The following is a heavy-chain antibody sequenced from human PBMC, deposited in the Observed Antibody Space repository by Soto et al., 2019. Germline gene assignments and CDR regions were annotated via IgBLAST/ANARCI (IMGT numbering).Heavy chain of an antibody. V-gene: IGHV4-4*02. Sequence: PSETLSLTCAVSGVSLTSGNWWTWVRQSPQRGLEYIGEIFHDGTANYYPSFERRVAMSVDTSRNQFSLKLTSVTAADTAVYFRARLVYDTRLNYMYFDFWGPGTLVTVSS. D-gene: IGHD3-10*01. CDR2: IFHDGTA. J-gene: IGHJ4*02. CDR1: GVSLTSGNW. CDR3: ARLVYDTRLNYMYFDF.